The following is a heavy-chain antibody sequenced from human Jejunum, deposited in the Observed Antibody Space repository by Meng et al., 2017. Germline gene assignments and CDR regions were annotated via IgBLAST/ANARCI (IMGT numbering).Heavy chain of an antibody. Sequence: QVLLQESGPGLVKPSGTLSLTCAVSGVSISSSHWGSWVRQPPGKGLEWIGEIFHGGSTNYNSSLKSRVSISVDKSKNQFSLELSSVTAAATAVYYCSNYVWGSRPTGVLSWGQGTLVTVSS. J-gene: IGHJ5*02. D-gene: IGHD3-16*01. CDR1: GVSISSSHW. CDR3: SNYVWGSRPTGVLS. CDR2: IFHGGST. V-gene: IGHV4-4*02.